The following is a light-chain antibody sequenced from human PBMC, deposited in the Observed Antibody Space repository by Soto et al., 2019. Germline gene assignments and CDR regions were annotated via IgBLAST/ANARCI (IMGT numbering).Light chain of an antibody. CDR3: QQRSNWPSWT. V-gene: IGKV3-11*01. CDR1: QSVISTY. CDR2: DTS. J-gene: IGKJ5*01. Sequence: EIVMTQSPATLSVSPGERATLSCRASQSVISTYLAWYQQKPGQAPRLLIYDTSNRATGIPPRFSGSGSGTDFTLTISRLEPEDFALYYCQQRSNWPSWTFGQGTRLEIK.